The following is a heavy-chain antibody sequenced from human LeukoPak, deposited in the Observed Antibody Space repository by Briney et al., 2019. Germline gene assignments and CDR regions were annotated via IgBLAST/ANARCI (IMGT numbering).Heavy chain of an antibody. D-gene: IGHD6-13*01. J-gene: IGHJ4*02. V-gene: IGHV3-15*01. CDR2: IRSRTDGGTT. Sequence: PGGSLRLSCAASGFTFTNAWMSWVRQAPGKGLEWVGRIRSRTDGGTTDYAAPVKGRFTISRDDSKDTLYLQMNSLKNEDTAVYYCTTRRLAAAGFDYWGQGTLVTVSS. CDR3: TTRRLAAAGFDY. CDR1: GFTFTNAW.